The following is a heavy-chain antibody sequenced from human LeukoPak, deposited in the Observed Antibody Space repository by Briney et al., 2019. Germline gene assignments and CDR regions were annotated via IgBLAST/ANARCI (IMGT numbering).Heavy chain of an antibody. CDR2: ISGGGDNT. V-gene: IGHV3-23*01. Sequence: GGSRRPSCGASGFTFSSYAMSWVRQAPGKGLEWVSSISGGGDNTYYADSVKGRFTISRDNSKNTLYPQMNSLRAEDTAVYYCARASYCSNGVCYLVEYWGQGTLVTVSS. J-gene: IGHJ4*02. CDR3: ARASYCSNGVCYLVEY. D-gene: IGHD2-8*01. CDR1: GFTFSSYA.